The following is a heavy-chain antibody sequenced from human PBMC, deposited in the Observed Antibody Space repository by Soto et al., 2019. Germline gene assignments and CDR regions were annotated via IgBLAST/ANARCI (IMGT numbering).Heavy chain of an antibody. V-gene: IGHV5-51*01. J-gene: IGHJ6*02. CDR3: ARSRRDSHYDFWSGYHNYYYYYGMDV. Sequence: RGESLKISCKGSGYSFTSYWIGWVRQMPGKGLEWMGIIYPGDSDTRYSPSFQGQVTISADKSISTAYLQWSSLKASDTAMYYCARSRRDSHYDFWSGYHNYYYYYGMDVWGQGTTVTVSS. CDR1: GYSFTSYW. D-gene: IGHD3-3*01. CDR2: IYPGDSDT.